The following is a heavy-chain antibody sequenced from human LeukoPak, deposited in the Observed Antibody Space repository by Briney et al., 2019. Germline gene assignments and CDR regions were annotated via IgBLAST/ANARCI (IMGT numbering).Heavy chain of an antibody. CDR3: AKVGDTAMVTLSASREGMDV. Sequence: PGRSLRLSCAASGFTFSSYAMHWVRQAPGKGLEWVAVISYDGSNKYYADSVKGRFTISRDNSKNTLYLQMNSLRAEDTAVYYCAKVGDTAMVTLSASREGMDVWGQGTTVTVSS. CDR1: GFTFSSYA. J-gene: IGHJ6*02. CDR2: ISYDGSNK. D-gene: IGHD5-18*01. V-gene: IGHV3-30*04.